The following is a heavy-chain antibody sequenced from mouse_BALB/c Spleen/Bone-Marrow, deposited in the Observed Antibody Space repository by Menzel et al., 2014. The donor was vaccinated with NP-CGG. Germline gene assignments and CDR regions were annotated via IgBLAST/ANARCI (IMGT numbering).Heavy chain of an antibody. CDR1: GYTFSSHW. Sequence: QVQLQQPGAELMKAGASVKISCKATGYTFSSHWIEWVKQRPGHGLEWIGEILPGSGSTNYNEKFKGKATFTADTSSNTAYMQLSSLTSEDSAVYYCGNYYAMDYWGQGTSVTVSS. V-gene: IGHV1-9*01. J-gene: IGHJ4*01. CDR2: ILPGSGST. CDR3: GNYYAMDY.